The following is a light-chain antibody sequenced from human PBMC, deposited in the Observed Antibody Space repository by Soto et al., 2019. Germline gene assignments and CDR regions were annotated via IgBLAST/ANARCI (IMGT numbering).Light chain of an antibody. V-gene: IGKV3-15*01. Sequence: IGMAKCAATLSVSPGERATLSCRASQSVSSNLAWYQQKPGQAPRLLIYGASTRATGIPDRFSGSGSGTDFTLTISRLEPEDFAVYYCQQYGISRTFGQGTKVDIK. J-gene: IGKJ1*01. CDR3: QQYGISRT. CDR1: QSVSSN. CDR2: GAS.